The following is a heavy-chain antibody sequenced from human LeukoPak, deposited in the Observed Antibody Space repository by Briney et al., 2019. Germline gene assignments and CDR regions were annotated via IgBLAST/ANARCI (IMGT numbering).Heavy chain of an antibody. CDR3: ARGQMIVVAFDI. D-gene: IGHD3-22*01. V-gene: IGHV3-48*01. Sequence: GGSLRLSCAASGFTVSGNYLSWVRQAPGKGLEWVSYISSSSSTIYYADSVKGRFTISRDNAKNSLYLQMNSLRAEDTAVYYCARGQMIVVAFDIWGQGTMVTVSS. J-gene: IGHJ3*02. CDR1: GFTVSGNY. CDR2: ISSSSSTI.